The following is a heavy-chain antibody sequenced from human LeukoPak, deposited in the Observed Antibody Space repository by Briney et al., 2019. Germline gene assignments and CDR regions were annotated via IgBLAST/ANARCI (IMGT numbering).Heavy chain of an antibody. CDR1: GFTFNMYA. CDR3: ANLRVPNDY. V-gene: IGHV3-23*01. J-gene: IGHJ4*02. D-gene: IGHD4/OR15-4a*01. Sequence: GGSLRLSCAASGFTFNMYAMSWVRRAPGKGLEWVSGISGIGGSTYYADSVKGRFTISRDNSKNTLYLQMNSLRAEDTAVYYCANLRVPNDYWGQGTLVTVSS. CDR2: ISGIGGST.